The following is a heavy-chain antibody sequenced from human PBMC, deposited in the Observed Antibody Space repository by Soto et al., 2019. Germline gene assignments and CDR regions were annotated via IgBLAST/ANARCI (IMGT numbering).Heavy chain of an antibody. Sequence: PSEILSLTCSVSCGSISSYYWSWIRQPPGKGLEWIGYIYYSGSTNYNPSLKSRVTISVDTSKNQFSLKLNSMTAADTAVYYCARHNYGSGSTYFDYWGQGTLVTVS. CDR1: CGSISSYY. CDR2: IYYSGST. D-gene: IGHD3-10*01. V-gene: IGHV4-59*08. J-gene: IGHJ4*02. CDR3: ARHNYGSGSTYFDY.